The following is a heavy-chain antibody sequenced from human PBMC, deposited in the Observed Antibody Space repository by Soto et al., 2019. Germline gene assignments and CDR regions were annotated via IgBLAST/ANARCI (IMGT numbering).Heavy chain of an antibody. J-gene: IGHJ6*02. Sequence: SVKVSCKASGGTFSSYAISWVRQAPGQGLEWMGGIIPIFGTANYAQKFQGRVTITADESTSTAYMELSSLRSEDTAVYYCATTYYYDSSGYSEPRYYYYGMDVWGQGTTVTVSS. CDR3: ATTYYYDSSGYSEPRYYYYGMDV. D-gene: IGHD3-22*01. V-gene: IGHV1-69*13. CDR1: GGTFSSYA. CDR2: IIPIFGTA.